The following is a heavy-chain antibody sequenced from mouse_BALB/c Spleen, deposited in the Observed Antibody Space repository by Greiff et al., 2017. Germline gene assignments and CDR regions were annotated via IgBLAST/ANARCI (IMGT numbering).Heavy chain of an antibody. CDR2: ISYSGST. D-gene: IGHD4-1*01. Sequence: VQLKESGPGLVKPSQSLSLTCTVTGYSITSDYAWNWIRQFPGNKLEWMGYISYSGSTSYNPSLKSRISITRDTSKNQFFLQLNSVTTEDTATYYCARGKRTNFLYAMDYWGQGTSVTVSS. CDR3: ARGKRTNFLYAMDY. CDR1: GYSITSDYA. J-gene: IGHJ4*01. V-gene: IGHV3-2*02.